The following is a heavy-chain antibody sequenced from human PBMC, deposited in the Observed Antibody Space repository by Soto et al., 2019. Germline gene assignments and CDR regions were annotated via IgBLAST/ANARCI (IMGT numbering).Heavy chain of an antibody. CDR2: IYYSGST. J-gene: IGHJ6*02. V-gene: IGHV4-31*03. CDR1: GGSISSGGYY. Sequence: QVQLQESGPGLVKPSQTLSLTCTVSGGSISSGGYYWSWIRQHPGKGLEWIGYIYYSGSTYYNPSLKSRVTISVDTSKNQFSLKLSSVTAADTAVYYCATEAIAAAGTHHGMDVWGQGTTVTVSS. CDR3: ATEAIAAAGTHHGMDV. D-gene: IGHD6-13*01.